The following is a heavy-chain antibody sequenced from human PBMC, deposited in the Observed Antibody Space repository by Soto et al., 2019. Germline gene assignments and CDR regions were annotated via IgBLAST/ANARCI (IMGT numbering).Heavy chain of an antibody. CDR3: ANPIPLYYYDSSGPRDAFDI. J-gene: IGHJ3*02. V-gene: IGHV3-30*18. CDR2: ISYDGSNK. CDR1: GFTFSSYG. Sequence: QVQLVESGGGVVQPGRSLRLSCAASGFTFSSYGMHWVRQAPGKGLEWVAVISYDGSNKYYADSVKGRFTISRDNSKNTLYLQMNSLRAEDTAVYYCANPIPLYYYDSSGPRDAFDIWGQGTMVTVSS. D-gene: IGHD3-22*01.